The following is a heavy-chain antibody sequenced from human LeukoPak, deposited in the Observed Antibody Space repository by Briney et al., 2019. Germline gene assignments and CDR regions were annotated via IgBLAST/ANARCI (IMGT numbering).Heavy chain of an antibody. CDR3: ARGVVPAAMLWFGGFDP. D-gene: IGHD2-2*01. CDR1: GFTFSSYG. Sequence: PGGSLRLPCAASGFTFSSYGMSWVRQAPGKGLEWVSAISGSGGSTYYADSVKGRFTISRDNSKNTLYLQMNSLRAEDTAVYYCARGVVPAAMLWFGGFDPWGQGTLVTVSS. CDR2: ISGSGGST. V-gene: IGHV3-23*01. J-gene: IGHJ5*02.